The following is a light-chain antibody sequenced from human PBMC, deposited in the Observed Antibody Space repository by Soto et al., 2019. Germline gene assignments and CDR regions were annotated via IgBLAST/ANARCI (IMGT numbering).Light chain of an antibody. V-gene: IGKV1D-12*01. CDR1: QVRSRF. Sequence: DMQMTQSPSSVSAAVGERVTLTCRASQVRSRFLAWYQQKPGKAPKLLIFAASTLQSGVPSRFSGSGSRTDFTLTITSLQPEDIGTYYCQQTDTLPSTFGQGTRLEIK. J-gene: IGKJ5*01. CDR3: QQTDTLPST. CDR2: AAS.